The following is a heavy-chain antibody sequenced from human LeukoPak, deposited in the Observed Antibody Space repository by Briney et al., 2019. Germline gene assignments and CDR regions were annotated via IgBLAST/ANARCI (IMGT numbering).Heavy chain of an antibody. V-gene: IGHV4-59*01. CDR1: GGFISSYY. CDR3: ARDRSSYYDFWSGTQADAFDI. J-gene: IGHJ3*02. Sequence: SETLSLTCTVSGGFISSYYWSWIRQPPGKGLEWIGYIYYSGSTNYNPSLKSRVTISVDTSKNQFSLKLSSVTAADTAVYYCARDRSSYYDFWSGTQADAFDIWGQGTMVTVSS. D-gene: IGHD3-3*01. CDR2: IYYSGST.